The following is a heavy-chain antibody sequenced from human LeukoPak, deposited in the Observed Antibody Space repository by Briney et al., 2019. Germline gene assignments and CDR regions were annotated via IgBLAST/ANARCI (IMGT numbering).Heavy chain of an antibody. V-gene: IGHV3-30*02. CDR3: AKDRMTYEYYFDY. D-gene: IGHD3-3*01. CDR1: GFTFDDYG. CDR2: IRYDGSNK. J-gene: IGHJ4*02. Sequence: PGGSLRLSCAASGFTFDDYGMSWVRQAPGKGLEWVAFIRYDGSNKYYADSVKGRFTISRDNSKNTLHLQMNSLRAEDTAVYYCAKDRMTYEYYFDYWGQGTLVTVSS.